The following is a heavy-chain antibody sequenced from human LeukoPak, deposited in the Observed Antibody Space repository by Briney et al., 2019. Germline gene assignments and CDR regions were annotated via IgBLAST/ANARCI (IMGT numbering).Heavy chain of an antibody. CDR2: IYYSGTT. CDR3: AREDPQTTVPEGMDV. V-gene: IGHV4-59*01. D-gene: IGHD4-17*01. Sequence: SETLSLTCTVSGGSFSYYYWSWIRQSPGKGLEWIGYIYYSGTTNYNPSLKSRVTISVDTSKNQFSLQLRSVTAADTAVYYCAREDPQTTVPEGMDVWGQGTTVTVSS. J-gene: IGHJ6*02. CDR1: GGSFSYYY.